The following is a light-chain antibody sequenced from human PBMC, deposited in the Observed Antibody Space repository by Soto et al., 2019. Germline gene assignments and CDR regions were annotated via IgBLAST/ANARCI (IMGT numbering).Light chain of an antibody. J-gene: IGLJ1*01. CDR2: DDI. V-gene: IGLV2-23*01. CDR3: CSHPGFNPPYV. CDR1: TDDISSYKL. Sequence: QSVLAQPASVSGSPGQSITISCTGITDDISSYKLVSWYQQYPGKAPKLIIYDDIKRPSVVSSRFSGSKSGHTASLTISGLQAEDEADYLCCSHPGFNPPYVFAPGTKGTVL.